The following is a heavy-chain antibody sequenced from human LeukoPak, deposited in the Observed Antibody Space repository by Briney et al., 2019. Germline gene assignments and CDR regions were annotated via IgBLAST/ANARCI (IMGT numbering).Heavy chain of an antibody. CDR1: GFTFNNYW. Sequence: GGSLRLSCPASGFTFNNYWIHWVRQVPAKGLVWVSRINNDGSSASYVDSVKGRFTISRDNAKNTLFLQINSVRAEDTGVYYCARRGTGHGMDVWGQGTTVIVSS. J-gene: IGHJ6*02. CDR3: ARRGTGHGMDV. CDR2: INNDGSSA. V-gene: IGHV3-74*01. D-gene: IGHD1-1*01.